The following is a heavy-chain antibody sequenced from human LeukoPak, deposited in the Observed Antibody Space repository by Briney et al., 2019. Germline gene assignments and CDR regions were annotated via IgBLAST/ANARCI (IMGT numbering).Heavy chain of an antibody. D-gene: IGHD2-2*01. CDR1: GFTFSEYY. J-gene: IGHJ4*02. CDR3: ASQTVVPAAIQY. Sequence: GGSLRLSCAASGFTFSEYYISWMRQAPGKGLEWVSYISSSGSTIYYADSVKGRFTISRDNAKNSLYLQMNSLRAEDTAVYYCASQTVVPAAIQYWGQGTLVTVSS. V-gene: IGHV3-11*04. CDR2: ISSSGSTI.